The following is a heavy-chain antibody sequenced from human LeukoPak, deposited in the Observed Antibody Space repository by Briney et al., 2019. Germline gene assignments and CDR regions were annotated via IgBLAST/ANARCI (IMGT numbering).Heavy chain of an antibody. V-gene: IGHV3-23*01. D-gene: IGHD6-13*01. CDR3: ARDAPQVPAAGVLAS. Sequence: GGSLRLSCVASGFAFSTFPMSWVRQAPGKGLQWVSAVSGSGGHTFYLDSAKGRVTFSRDISKNTLYLQMNGLRTEDTAMYYCARDAPQVPAAGVLASWGQGTLVTVSS. J-gene: IGHJ5*02. CDR2: VSGSGGHT. CDR1: GFAFSTFP.